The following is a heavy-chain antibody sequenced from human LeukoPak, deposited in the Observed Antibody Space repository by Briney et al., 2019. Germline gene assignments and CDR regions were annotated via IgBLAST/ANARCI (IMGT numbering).Heavy chain of an antibody. CDR3: ARGGDYGDYEDYYYYMDV. CDR1: GGSISSYY. Sequence: PSETLSLTCTVSGGSISSYYWSWIRQPPGKGLEWIGYMYYSGSTNYNPSLKSRVTISVDMSKNQLSLKLSSVAAADTAVYYCARGGDYGDYEDYYYYMDVWGKGTTVTVSS. J-gene: IGHJ6*03. CDR2: MYYSGST. D-gene: IGHD4-17*01. V-gene: IGHV4-59*01.